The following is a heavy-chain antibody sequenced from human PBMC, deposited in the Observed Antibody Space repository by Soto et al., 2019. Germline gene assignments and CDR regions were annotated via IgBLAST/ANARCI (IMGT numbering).Heavy chain of an antibody. V-gene: IGHV1-69*04. CDR1: GGTFSSYT. D-gene: IGHD3-10*01. Sequence: SVKVSCKASGGTFSSYTSSWVRQAPGQGHEWRGRIIPILGLANYAQKFQGRVTITADESTSTAYMELSSLRSEETAVYYCARDQVTMVRGVIITAYFQHWGQGTLVTVSS. J-gene: IGHJ1*01. CDR2: IIPILGLA. CDR3: ARDQVTMVRGVIITAYFQH.